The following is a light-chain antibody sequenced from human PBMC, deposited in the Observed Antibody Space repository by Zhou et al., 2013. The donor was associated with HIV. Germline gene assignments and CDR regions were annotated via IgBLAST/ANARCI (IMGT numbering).Light chain of an antibody. Sequence: IQLTQSPSSLSASVGDRVTITCRASQGISSYLAWYQQKPGKAPKLLIFAASTLQSGVPSRFGGSGSGTDFTLTISSLQPEDFATYFCQQSYSVPPTFGQGTKLEI. J-gene: IGKJ2*01. CDR2: AAS. CDR3: QQSYSVPPT. CDR1: QGISSY. V-gene: IGKV1-9*01.